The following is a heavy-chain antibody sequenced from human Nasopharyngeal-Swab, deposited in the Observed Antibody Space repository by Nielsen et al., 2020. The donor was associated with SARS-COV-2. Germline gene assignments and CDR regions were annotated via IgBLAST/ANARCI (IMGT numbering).Heavy chain of an antibody. V-gene: IGHV4-59*01. CDR3: ARVGYSNYGEGFDY. J-gene: IGHJ4*02. D-gene: IGHD4-11*01. Sequence: GSLRLSCTVSGGSISSYYWSWIRQPPGKGLEWIGYIYYSGSTNYNPSLKSRVTISVDTSKNQFSLKLSSVTAADTAVYYCARVGYSNYGEGFDYWGQGTLVTVSS. CDR2: IYYSGST. CDR1: GGSISSYY.